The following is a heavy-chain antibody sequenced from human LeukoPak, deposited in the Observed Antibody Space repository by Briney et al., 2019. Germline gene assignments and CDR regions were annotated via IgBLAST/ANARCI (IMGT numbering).Heavy chain of an antibody. CDR2: ITSGGST. D-gene: IGHD1-26*01. CDR1: GFTFSSYS. V-gene: IGHV3-23*01. Sequence: PGGSLRLSCAASGFTFSSYSMSWVRQAPGKGLEWVSSITSGGSTFYADSVKGRFTVSRDNSRTTLYLQMNSLRAEDTAVYFCAKRGTIVGSSTREYYFDRWGQGTLVTVSS. CDR3: AKRGTIVGSSTREYYFDR. J-gene: IGHJ4*02.